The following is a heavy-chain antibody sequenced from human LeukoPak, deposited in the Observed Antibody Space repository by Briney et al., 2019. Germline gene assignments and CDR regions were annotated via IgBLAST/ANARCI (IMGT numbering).Heavy chain of an antibody. J-gene: IGHJ5*02. D-gene: IGHD2-15*01. V-gene: IGHV3-23*01. CDR1: GFTFSSYA. Sequence: GGSLRLSCAAYGFTFSSYAMSWVRQAPGKGLEWVSAISGSDGSTYYADSVKGRFTISRDNSKNTLYLQMNSLRAEDTAVYYCAKEQSKVVVAATDWFDPWGQGTLVTVSS. CDR2: ISGSDGST. CDR3: AKEQSKVVVAATDWFDP.